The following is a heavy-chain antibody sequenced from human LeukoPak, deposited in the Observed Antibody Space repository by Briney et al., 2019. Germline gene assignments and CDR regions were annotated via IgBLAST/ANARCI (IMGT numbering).Heavy chain of an antibody. Sequence: GASVKVSCKASGYTFTSYYMHWVRQAPGQGLEWMGIINPSGGSTSYAQKFQGRATMTRDTPTSTVYMELSSLRSEDTAVYYCARPVVPAAMGYGMDVWGQGTTVTVSS. CDR2: INPSGGST. J-gene: IGHJ6*02. V-gene: IGHV1-46*01. CDR3: ARPVVPAAMGYGMDV. D-gene: IGHD2-2*01. CDR1: GYTFTSYY.